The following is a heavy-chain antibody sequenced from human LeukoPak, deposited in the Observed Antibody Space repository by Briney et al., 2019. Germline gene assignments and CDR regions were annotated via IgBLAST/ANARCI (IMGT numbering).Heavy chain of an antibody. CDR3: AREGSGVAGHFDY. CDR2: ISSSSSYI. V-gene: IGHV3-21*01. CDR1: GFTFSSYR. J-gene: IGHJ4*02. D-gene: IGHD6-19*01. Sequence: PGGSLRLSCAASGFTFSSYRMNWVRRAPGKGLEWVSSISSSSSYIYYADSVKGRFTISRDNAKNSLYLQMNSLRAEDTAVYYCAREGSGVAGHFDYWGQETLVTVSS.